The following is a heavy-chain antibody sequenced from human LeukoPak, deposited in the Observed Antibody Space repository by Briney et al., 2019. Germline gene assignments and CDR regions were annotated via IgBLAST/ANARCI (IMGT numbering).Heavy chain of an antibody. D-gene: IGHD2-2*01. Sequence: ASVKLSCTASGGTFSSYAITWERQAPGQGLEWMGSIFPILGIAKYAKKVQGRVTITADKSTSTAYMELSSLRSEDTAVYYCAREILGYCSSTSCYGGYYYYGMDVWGQGTTVTVSS. CDR1: GGTFSSYA. CDR2: IFPILGIA. CDR3: AREILGYCSSTSCYGGYYYYGMDV. V-gene: IGHV1-69*04. J-gene: IGHJ6*02.